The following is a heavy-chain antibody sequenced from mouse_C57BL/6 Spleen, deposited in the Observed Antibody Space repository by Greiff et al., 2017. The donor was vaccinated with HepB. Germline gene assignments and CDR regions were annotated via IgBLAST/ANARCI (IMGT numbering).Heavy chain of an antibody. Sequence: QVQLQQSGPELVKPGASVKISCKASGYAFSSSWMNWVKQRPGKGLEWIGRIYPGDGATNYNGKFKGKATLTADKASSTAYMQLSSLTSEDSAVYFCARVGYYDYDQHYWGQGTTLTVSS. D-gene: IGHD2-4*01. V-gene: IGHV1-82*01. CDR3: ARVGYYDYDQHY. J-gene: IGHJ2*01. CDR2: IYPGDGAT. CDR1: GYAFSSSW.